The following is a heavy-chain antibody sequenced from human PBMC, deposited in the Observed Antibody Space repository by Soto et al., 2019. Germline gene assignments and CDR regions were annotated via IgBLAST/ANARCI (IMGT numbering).Heavy chain of an antibody. V-gene: IGHV3-7*04. Sequence: PGGSLRLSCAASGFTFSNYWMTWVRQAPGKGLEWVANIKQDGSIQYYVDSVKGRFTVSRDNAKNSLYPQMNTLRADDTAVYYCARIGYSSSSLDYWGQGTPVTVSS. CDR2: IKQDGSIQ. D-gene: IGHD5-18*01. J-gene: IGHJ4*02. CDR3: ARIGYSSSSLDY. CDR1: GFTFSNYW.